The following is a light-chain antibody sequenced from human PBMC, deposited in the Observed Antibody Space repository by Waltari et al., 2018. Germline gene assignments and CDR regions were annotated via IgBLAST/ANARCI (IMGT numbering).Light chain of an antibody. CDR3: QQRANWPPLT. CDR2: HAS. CDR1: QSVSTF. J-gene: IGKJ4*01. Sequence: IVLTQSLATLSLSPGDRATLSCRASQSVSTFLAWYQQKPGQAPRLLIYHASNRATGIPARFSGSGSGTDFTLTISSLEPEDFAVYYCQQRANWPPLTFGGGTKVEIK. V-gene: IGKV3-11*01.